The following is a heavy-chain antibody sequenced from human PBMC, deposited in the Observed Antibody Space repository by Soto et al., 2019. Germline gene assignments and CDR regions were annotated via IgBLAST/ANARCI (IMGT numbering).Heavy chain of an antibody. Sequence: QVQLVQSGAEVKKPGSSVKVSCKASGGTFSSYAISWVRQAPGQGLEWMGGIIPIFGTANYAQKFQGRVTITADESTSTASKELRSLRSEDTAVYYCATTATYSSGWYGWFDPWGQGTLVTVSS. CDR3: ATTATYSSGWYGWFDP. CDR2: IIPIFGTA. D-gene: IGHD6-19*01. CDR1: GGTFSSYA. J-gene: IGHJ5*02. V-gene: IGHV1-69*01.